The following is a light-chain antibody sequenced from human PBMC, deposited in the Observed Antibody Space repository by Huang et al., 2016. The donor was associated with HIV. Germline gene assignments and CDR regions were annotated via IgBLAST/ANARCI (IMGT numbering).Light chain of an antibody. V-gene: IGKV1-39*01. J-gene: IGKJ3*01. CDR1: QSISSY. CDR2: AAS. Sequence: DIQMTQSPSSLSASVGDRVIITCRASQSISSYLNWYQQQPGKDPNLLIYAASSLQSGVPSRFIGSGSGTDFTLTIRSLQPEDFATYYCQQSYSNTFTFGAGTKVDVK. CDR3: QQSYSNTFT.